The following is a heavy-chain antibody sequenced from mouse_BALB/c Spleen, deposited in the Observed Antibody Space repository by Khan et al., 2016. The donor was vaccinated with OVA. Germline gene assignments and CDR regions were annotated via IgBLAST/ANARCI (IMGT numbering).Heavy chain of an antibody. V-gene: IGHV9-3-1*01. CDR3: ARPPYFSYTLDY. Sequence: QIQLVQSGPELKKPGETVKISCKASGYTFTNYGMNWVKQSPGKALKWMGWINTYTGEPTYADDFKGRFAFSLETSASTAYLQINNLKNEDTATYFYARPPYFSYTLDYWDQGTSVTVSS. J-gene: IGHJ4*01. CDR2: INTYTGEP. CDR1: GYTFTNYG. D-gene: IGHD2-10*01.